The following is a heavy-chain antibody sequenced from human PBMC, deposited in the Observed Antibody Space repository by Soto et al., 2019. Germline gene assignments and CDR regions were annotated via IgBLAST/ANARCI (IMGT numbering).Heavy chain of an antibody. CDR2: IKPKSGGT. CDR3: ARDLTKGGGSAGFDY. V-gene: IGHV1-2*02. J-gene: IGHJ4*02. Sequence: SXKDSFKASGDTXSANYIDLVRQAPGQGFEWMGWIKPKSGGTKYPQKFQGRVTMTRDTSLSKVYMTLTRLTSEDTAVSYCARDLTKGGGSAGFDYWGQGTLAPVSS. CDR1: GDTXSANY. D-gene: IGHD1-26*01.